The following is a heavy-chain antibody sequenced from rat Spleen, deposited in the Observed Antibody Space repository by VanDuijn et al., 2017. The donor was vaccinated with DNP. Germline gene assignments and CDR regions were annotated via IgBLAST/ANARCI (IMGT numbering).Heavy chain of an antibody. Sequence: EVQLVETGGGLVQPGRSLKLSCVASGFTFSSYWMYWIRQAPGNGLAWVASITTDGGSTYYPDPVNGRFTISRGNAENTVYLQMNSLRSEDTATYYCAKRGTNYYAMDAWGQGTSVTVSS. CDR3: AKRGTNYYAMDA. CDR2: ITTDGGST. J-gene: IGHJ4*01. D-gene: IGHD4-3*01. CDR1: GFTFSSYW. V-gene: IGHV5-58*01.